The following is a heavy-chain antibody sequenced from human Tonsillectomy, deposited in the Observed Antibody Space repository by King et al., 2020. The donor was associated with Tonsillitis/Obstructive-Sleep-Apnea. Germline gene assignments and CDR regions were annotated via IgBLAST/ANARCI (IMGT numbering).Heavy chain of an antibody. CDR2: INHSGST. Sequence: VQLQQWGAGLLKPSETLSLTCAVYGGSFSAYYWSWIRQPPGKGLEWIGEINHSGSTKYNPSLKSRVIISLDTSKNQFSLKLSSVTAADTAVYYCARGDLLTGYYASTDFDYGGQGTLVTVPS. CDR1: GGSFSAYY. D-gene: IGHD3-9*01. CDR3: ARGDLLTGYYASTDFDY. J-gene: IGHJ4*02. V-gene: IGHV4-34*01.